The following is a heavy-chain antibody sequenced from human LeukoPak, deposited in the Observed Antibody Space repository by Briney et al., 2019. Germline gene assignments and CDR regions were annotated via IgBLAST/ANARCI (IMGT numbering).Heavy chain of an antibody. CDR3: ARLTYYYDSSGYYLKYYFDY. CDR2: ISSSSSYI. D-gene: IGHD3-22*01. CDR1: GFTFSSYS. J-gene: IGHJ4*02. V-gene: IGHV3-21*01. Sequence: GGSLRLSCAASGFTFSSYSMNWVRQAPGKGLEWVSSISSSSSYIYYADSVKGRFTISRDNSKNTLYLQMNRLRAEDTAVYYCARLTYYYDSSGYYLKYYFDYWGQGTLVTVSS.